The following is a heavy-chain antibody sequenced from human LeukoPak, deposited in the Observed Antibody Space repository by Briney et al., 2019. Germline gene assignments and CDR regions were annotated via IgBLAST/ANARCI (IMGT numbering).Heavy chain of an antibody. CDR2: IYYSGST. CDR1: GVSIRSSYYY. Sequence: SETLSLTCTVSGVSIRSSYYYWGWIRQPPGKGLEWIGSIYYSGSTYYNPSLKSRVTISVDTSKNQFSLKLSSVTAADTAVYYCARRGVAARTFDYWGQGTLVTVSS. J-gene: IGHJ4*02. V-gene: IGHV4-39*01. CDR3: ARRGVAARTFDY. D-gene: IGHD6-6*01.